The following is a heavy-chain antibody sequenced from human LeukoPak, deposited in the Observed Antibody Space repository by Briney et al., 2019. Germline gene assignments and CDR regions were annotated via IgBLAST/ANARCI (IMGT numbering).Heavy chain of an antibody. CDR2: ISSSGSTI. Sequence: PGGSLRLSCAASGFTFSSYEMNWVRQAPGKGLEWVSYISSSGSTIYYADSVKGRFTISRDNAKNSLYLQMNSLRAEDTAVYYCARNPRYCSSTSCYYFDYWGQGTLVAVSS. D-gene: IGHD2-2*01. CDR1: GFTFSSYE. CDR3: ARNPRYCSSTSCYYFDY. J-gene: IGHJ4*02. V-gene: IGHV3-48*03.